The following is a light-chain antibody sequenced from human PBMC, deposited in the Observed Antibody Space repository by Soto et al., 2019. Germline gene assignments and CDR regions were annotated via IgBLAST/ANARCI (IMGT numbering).Light chain of an antibody. V-gene: IGKV1-39*01. CDR3: QQSYSTPIT. CDR1: QSISSY. Sequence: QMTQSPSSLSASVGNRVTITCRASQSISSYLNWYQQKPGKAPKLLIYAASSLQSGVPSRFSGSGSGTDFTLTISSLQPEDFATYYCQQSYSTPITFGQGKRLEIK. J-gene: IGKJ5*01. CDR2: AAS.